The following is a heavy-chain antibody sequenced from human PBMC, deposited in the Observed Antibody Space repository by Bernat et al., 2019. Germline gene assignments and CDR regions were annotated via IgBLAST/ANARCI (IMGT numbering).Heavy chain of an antibody. Sequence: QVQLQESGPGLVKPSETLSLTCTVSGGSISSYYWSWIRQPPGKGLEWVGYIYYSGSTNYNPSLKSRVTISVDTSKNQFSLKLSSVTAADTAVYYCARDRAYYYDSSGYPYYYFDLWGRDTLVTVSS. V-gene: IGHV4-59*01. CDR3: ARDRAYYYDSSGYPYYYFDL. J-gene: IGHJ2*01. CDR1: GGSISSYY. CDR2: IYYSGST. D-gene: IGHD3-22*01.